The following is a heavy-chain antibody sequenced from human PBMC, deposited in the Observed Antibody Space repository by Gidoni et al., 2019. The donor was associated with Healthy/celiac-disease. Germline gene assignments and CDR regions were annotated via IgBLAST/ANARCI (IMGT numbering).Heavy chain of an antibody. J-gene: IGHJ5*02. V-gene: IGHV1-69*19. D-gene: IGHD3-10*01. CDR1: GATFSSYA. CDR3: ARDYYGSGSLGNWFDP. Sequence: PGSSVKVSCQASGATFSSYAISWVRQAPGQGLEWMGGIIPILGTANYAQKFQGRVTITADEATSTAYMELSSLRSEDTAVYYSARDYYGSGSLGNWFDPWGQGTLVTVSS. CDR2: IIPILGTA.